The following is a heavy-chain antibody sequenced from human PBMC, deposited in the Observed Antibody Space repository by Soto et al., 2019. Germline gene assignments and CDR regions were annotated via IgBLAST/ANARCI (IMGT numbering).Heavy chain of an antibody. J-gene: IGHJ3*02. V-gene: IGHV5-51*01. CDR2: IYPGDSDT. CDR1: GYSFTSYW. Sequence: PGESLKISCKGSGYSFTSYWIGWVRQMPWKGLEWMGIIYPGDSDTRYSPSFQGQVTISADKPISTAYLQWSSLKASDTAMYYCARQDRRIVVVVHAFDIWGQGTMVTVSS. D-gene: IGHD2-15*01. CDR3: ARQDRRIVVVVHAFDI.